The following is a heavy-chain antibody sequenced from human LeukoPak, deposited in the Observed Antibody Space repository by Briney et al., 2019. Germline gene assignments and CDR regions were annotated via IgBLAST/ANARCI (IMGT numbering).Heavy chain of an antibody. CDR2: IRADGSGR. CDR3: AKDPNQLLTLHY. J-gene: IGHJ4*02. Sequence: PGGSLRLSCGASGFTFSHFGMHWARQAPGKGLEWVAFIRADGSGRYYADSVNGRFTISRDNTWTTVVLQMTSLTPEDSGVYYCAKDPNQLLTLHYWGQGTLVTVSS. V-gene: IGHV3-30*02. D-gene: IGHD2-21*01. CDR1: GFTFSHFG.